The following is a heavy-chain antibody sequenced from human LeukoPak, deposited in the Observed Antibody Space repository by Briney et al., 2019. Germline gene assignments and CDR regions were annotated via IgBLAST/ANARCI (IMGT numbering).Heavy chain of an antibody. CDR2: IYYSGST. CDR3: ARASGYGGNSIDY. V-gene: IGHV4-59*01. J-gene: IGHJ4*02. D-gene: IGHD4-23*01. Sequence: PSETLSLTCTVSGGSISSYFCSWIRQPPGKGLEWIGNIYYSGSTNYNPSLKSRVTIPVDTSKNQFSLKLSSVTAADTAVYYCARASGYGGNSIDYWGQGTLVTVSS. CDR1: GGSISSYF.